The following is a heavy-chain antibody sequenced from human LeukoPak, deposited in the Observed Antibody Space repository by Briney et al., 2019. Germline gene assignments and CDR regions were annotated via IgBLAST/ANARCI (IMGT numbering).Heavy chain of an antibody. J-gene: IGHJ6*03. D-gene: IGHD6-19*01. V-gene: IGHV3-33*01. CDR2: IWYVGSNK. Sequence: GRSLRLSCAASGFTFSSYGMHWVRQAPGKGLEWVAVIWYVGSNKYYADSVKGRFTISRDNSKNTLYLQMNSLRAEDTAVYYCARGGSGWYVYYYYMDVWGKGTTVTVSS. CDR3: ARGGSGWYVYYYYMDV. CDR1: GFTFSSYG.